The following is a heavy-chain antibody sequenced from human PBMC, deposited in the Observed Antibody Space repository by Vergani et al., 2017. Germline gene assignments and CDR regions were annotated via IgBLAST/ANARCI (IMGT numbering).Heavy chain of an antibody. CDR2: MYHSGST. CDR1: GGSMSGYY. CDR3: GRVADFYGLGSRLLDL. D-gene: IGHD3-10*01. V-gene: IGHV4-59*01. J-gene: IGHJ5*02. Sequence: QVRLQESGPGLVKPSETLSLTCSVSGGSMSGYYWSWIRQPPGKELEWIGYMYHSGSTNYNPSLETRVTISGDTSKNQFSLKLNSVTAADTAVYYCGRVADFYGLGSRLLDLCGQGILVTVSS.